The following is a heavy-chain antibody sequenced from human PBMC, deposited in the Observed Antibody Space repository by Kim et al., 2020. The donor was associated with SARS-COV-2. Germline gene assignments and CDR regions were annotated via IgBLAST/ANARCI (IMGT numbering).Heavy chain of an antibody. Sequence: ASVKVSCKVSGYTLTELSMHWVRQAPGKGLEWMGGFDPEDGETIYAQKFQGRVTMTEDTSTDTAYMELSSLRSEDTAVYYCATDRITMVRGVIALYYGMDVWGQGTTVTVSS. CDR1: GYTLTELS. V-gene: IGHV1-24*01. CDR3: ATDRITMVRGVIALYYGMDV. J-gene: IGHJ6*02. CDR2: FDPEDGET. D-gene: IGHD3-10*01.